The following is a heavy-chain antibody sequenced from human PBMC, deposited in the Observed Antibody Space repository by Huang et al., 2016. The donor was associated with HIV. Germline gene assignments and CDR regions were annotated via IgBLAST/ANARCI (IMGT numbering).Heavy chain of an antibody. CDR2: VYDSGTT. D-gene: IGHD6-19*01. CDR3: VRDQGRLAVGGIDNWFDP. V-gene: IGHV4-59*02. Sequence: QVRLQESGPGLVKPSETLSLSCTVSGDSVSSHYWGWIRHPPGKGLELLGTVYDSGTTKYNPRLKSRITISGDTSKNGFSLNSTSVSAADTAMYFCVRDQGRLAVGGIDNWFDPWGQGALVTVSS. J-gene: IGHJ5*02. CDR1: GDSVSSHY.